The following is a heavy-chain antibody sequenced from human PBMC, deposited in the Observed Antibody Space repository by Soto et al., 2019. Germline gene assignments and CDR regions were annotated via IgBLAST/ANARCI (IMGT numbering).Heavy chain of an antibody. CDR2: ISYDSSEI. D-gene: IGHD3-3*01. CDR3: AIARVADSSLDH. CDR1: GFTFSNNA. Sequence: GGSLRLSCVGSGFTFSNNAMHWVRHAAGKGLEWVEFISYDSSEIFYADSVKGRFTISRDNPEKTLFLHMNSPRADDTALHYCAIARVADSSLDHWGQGILVTVPS. J-gene: IGHJ4*01. V-gene: IGHV3-30*02.